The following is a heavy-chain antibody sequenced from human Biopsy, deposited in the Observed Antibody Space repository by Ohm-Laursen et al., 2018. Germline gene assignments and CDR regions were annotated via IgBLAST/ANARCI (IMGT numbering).Heavy chain of an antibody. D-gene: IGHD6-6*01. Sequence: GSLRLSCASTGFSFCTYTMNWVRQSPGKGLEWVSCFSSRINYIYYTDSVKGRFTSSRVNAKNSLYLQMDSLRAEDTAVYFFSRANERQLVPYSFYDVDLWGQGTTVTVSS. CDR3: SRANERQLVPYSFYDVDL. CDR1: GFSFCTYT. CDR2: FSSRINYI. J-gene: IGHJ6*02. V-gene: IGHV3-21*01.